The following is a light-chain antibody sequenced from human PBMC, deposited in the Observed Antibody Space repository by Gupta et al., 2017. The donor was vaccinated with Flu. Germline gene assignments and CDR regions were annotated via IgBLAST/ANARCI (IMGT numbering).Light chain of an antibody. CDR3: QHYGSSPLT. V-gene: IGKV3-20*01. CDR2: GAS. J-gene: IGKJ4*01. CDR1: QSVSSSY. Sequence: GTLSLSPGERATLSCRASQSVSSSYLAWYQQKPGQAPRLLIYGASSRATGIPDRFSGSGSGTDFTLTISRLEPEDFAVYYCQHYGSSPLTFGGGTXVEIK.